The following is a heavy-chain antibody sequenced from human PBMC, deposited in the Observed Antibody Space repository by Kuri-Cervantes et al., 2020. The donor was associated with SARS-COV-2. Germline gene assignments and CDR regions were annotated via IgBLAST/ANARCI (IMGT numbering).Heavy chain of an antibody. CDR1: GGSISSYY. V-gene: IGHV4-59*08. CDR3: ARLGTIGGRYYFDY. J-gene: IGHJ4*02. D-gene: IGHD6-19*01. Sequence: GSLRLSCTVSGGSISSYYWSWIRQPPGKGLEWLGFVNDSGSTNYNPSLKSRVTISVDTSKNQFSLKLTSVTAEDTAVYYCARLGTIGGRYYFDYCGQGTLVTVSS. CDR2: VNDSGST.